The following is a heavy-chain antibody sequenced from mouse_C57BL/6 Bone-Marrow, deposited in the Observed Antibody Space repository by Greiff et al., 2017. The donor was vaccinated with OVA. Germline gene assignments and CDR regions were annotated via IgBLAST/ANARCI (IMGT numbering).Heavy chain of an antibody. V-gene: IGHV5-12*01. D-gene: IGHD2-3*01. CDR3: AKSDGYYWYFDV. J-gene: IGHJ1*03. CDR2: ISNGGGST. Sequence: EVKLVESGGGLVQPGGSLKLSCAASGFTFSDYYMYWVRQTPEKRLEWVAYISNGGGSTYYPDTVKGRFTISRDNAKNTLYLQMSRLKSEDTAMYYCAKSDGYYWYFDVWGTGTTVTVSS. CDR1: GFTFSDYY.